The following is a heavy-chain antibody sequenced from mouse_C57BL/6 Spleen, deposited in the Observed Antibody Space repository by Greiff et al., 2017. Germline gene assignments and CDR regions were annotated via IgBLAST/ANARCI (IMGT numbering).Heavy chain of an antibody. CDR3: ARSESYYAMDY. CDR2: IYPSDSET. J-gene: IGHJ4*01. V-gene: IGHV1-61*01. Sequence: QVQLQQPGAELVRPGSSVKLSCKASGYTFTSYWMDWVKQRPGQGLEWIGNIYPSDSETHYNQKFKDKATFTVDKSSSTAYMQLSRLTSEDSAVYYCARSESYYAMDYWGQGTSVTVSS. CDR1: GYTFTSYW.